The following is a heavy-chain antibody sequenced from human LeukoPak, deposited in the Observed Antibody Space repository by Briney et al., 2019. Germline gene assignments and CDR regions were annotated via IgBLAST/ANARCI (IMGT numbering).Heavy chain of an antibody. J-gene: IGHJ3*01. CDR1: GFTFSSYS. CDR2: VSSCSTYI. D-gene: IGHD6-6*01. Sequence: PGGSLRPSCAASGFTFSSYSMNWVRQAPGKGLEWVSSVSSCSTYIYYADSVKGRFTISRDNAKNSLYLQMNSLRAEDTAVYYCASSIASAFDVWGQGTMVIVSS. CDR3: ASSIASAFDV. V-gene: IGHV3-21*01.